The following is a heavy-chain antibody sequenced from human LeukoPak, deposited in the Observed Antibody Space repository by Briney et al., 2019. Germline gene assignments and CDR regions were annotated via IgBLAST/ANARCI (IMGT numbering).Heavy chain of an antibody. J-gene: IGHJ4*02. CDR1: GGSISSYY. CDR2: IYHSGSA. Sequence: SETLSLTCTVSGGSISSYYWSWIRQPLGKALEWVGYIYHSGSANYNPSLESRVTISIDTSKNQFSLKLSSVTAADTAVYYCARDVSGYYPYFDYWGQGTLVTVSS. V-gene: IGHV4-59*01. CDR3: ARDVSGYYPYFDY. D-gene: IGHD3-22*01.